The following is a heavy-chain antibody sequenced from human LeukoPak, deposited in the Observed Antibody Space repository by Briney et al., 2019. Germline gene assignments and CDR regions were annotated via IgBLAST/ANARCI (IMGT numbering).Heavy chain of an antibody. CDR2: MNPSTGNT. J-gene: IGHJ4*02. V-gene: IGHV1-8*02. D-gene: IGHD5-12*01. CDR3: ARSGYGELGF. CDR1: GGTFSSYA. Sequence: ASVNVSCKASGGTFSSYAISWVRQAPGQGLESMGWMNPSTGNTNYAQRFQGRVTMTRDTSINTAYLELSSLRFEDTAVYFCARSGYGELGFWGQGSLLTVSS.